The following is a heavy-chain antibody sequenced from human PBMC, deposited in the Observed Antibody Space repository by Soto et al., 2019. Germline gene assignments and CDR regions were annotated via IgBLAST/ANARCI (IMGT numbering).Heavy chain of an antibody. CDR1: GDSVTSRSYY. Sequence: QVQLQESVPGLVKPSETLSLTCTVSGDSVTSRSYYWTWVRQPPGKGLEWIGYIYYSGNINYNPSLKSRFTISVDTSTNQFSLKLTSVTAADTAIYYCARGNIAASGTKFDPWGQGILVTVSS. V-gene: IGHV4-61*01. D-gene: IGHD6-13*01. J-gene: IGHJ5*02. CDR3: ARGNIAASGTKFDP. CDR2: IYYSGNI.